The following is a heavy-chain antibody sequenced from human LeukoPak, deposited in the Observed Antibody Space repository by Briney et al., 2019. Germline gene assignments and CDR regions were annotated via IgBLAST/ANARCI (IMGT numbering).Heavy chain of an antibody. D-gene: IGHD3-22*01. J-gene: IGHJ4*02. Sequence: GGSLRLSCAASGFTFSTYWMSWVRQAPGKGLEWVANIKEDGSEKYYGDSVKGRFTISRDNAKNSLYLEMNSLRVEDTAVYYCARDSSGYQWGEGTLVTVSS. CDR2: IKEDGSEK. V-gene: IGHV3-7*01. CDR3: ARDSSGYQ. CDR1: GFTFSTYW.